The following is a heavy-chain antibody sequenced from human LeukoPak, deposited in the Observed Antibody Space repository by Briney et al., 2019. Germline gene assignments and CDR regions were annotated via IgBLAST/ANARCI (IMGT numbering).Heavy chain of an antibody. CDR1: GFTFSSYS. V-gene: IGHV3-21*01. Sequence: PGGSLRLSCAASGFTFSSYSMNWVRQAPGKGLEWLSSISSSSSYIYYADSVKGRFTISRDNAKNSLYLQMNSLRAEDTAVYYCARDLGRYCSGGSCYYYYGMDVWGQGTTVTVSS. J-gene: IGHJ6*02. CDR3: ARDLGRYCSGGSCYYYYGMDV. CDR2: ISSSSSYI. D-gene: IGHD2-15*01.